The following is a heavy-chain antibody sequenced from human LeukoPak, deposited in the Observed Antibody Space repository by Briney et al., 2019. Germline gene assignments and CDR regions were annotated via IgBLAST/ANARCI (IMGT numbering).Heavy chain of an antibody. CDR3: ARGEYDYVWGSYRKIDY. D-gene: IGHD3-16*02. CDR1: GYTFTGYY. CDR2: INPNSGGT. Sequence: HRASVKVSCKASGYTFTGYYMHWVRQAPGRGLEWMGWINPNSGGTNYAQKFQGRVTMTRDTSISTAYMELSRLRSDDTAVYYCARGEYDYVWGSYRKIDYWGQGTLVTVSS. J-gene: IGHJ4*02. V-gene: IGHV1-2*02.